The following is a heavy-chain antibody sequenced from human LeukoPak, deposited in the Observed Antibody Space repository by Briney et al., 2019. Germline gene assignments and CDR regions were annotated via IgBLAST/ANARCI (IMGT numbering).Heavy chain of an antibody. Sequence: GGSLRLSCAASGFTVSSNYMSWVRQALGKGLEWVSAISSGGTTYYADSVKGRFTISRDNSKNTLYLQMNSLRAEDTAVYYCATLPSSSRAFDYWGQGTLVTVSS. CDR3: ATLPSSSRAFDY. CDR2: ISSGGTT. V-gene: IGHV3-66*01. J-gene: IGHJ4*02. D-gene: IGHD6-13*01. CDR1: GFTVSSNY.